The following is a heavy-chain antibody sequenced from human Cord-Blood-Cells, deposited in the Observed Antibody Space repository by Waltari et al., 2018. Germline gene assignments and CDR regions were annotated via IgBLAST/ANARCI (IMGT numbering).Heavy chain of an antibody. V-gene: IGHV1-18*01. CDR3: ARDSIPLSDIVVVVAATLDY. CDR2: ISAYNGNT. CDR1: GYTFTSYG. D-gene: IGHD2-15*01. Sequence: QVQLVQSGAEVKKPGASVKVSCKASGYTFTSYGISWVRQAPGQGLEWMGWISAYNGNTNYAQKLQGRVTMTTDTSTSTAYMELRSLRSDDTAVYYCARDSIPLSDIVVVVAATLDYWGQGTLVTVSS. J-gene: IGHJ4*02.